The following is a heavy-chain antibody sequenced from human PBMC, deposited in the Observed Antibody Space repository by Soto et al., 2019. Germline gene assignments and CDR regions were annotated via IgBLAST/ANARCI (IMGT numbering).Heavy chain of an antibody. CDR1: GGSISSSSYY. CDR3: ARDLWGYCGTDCYPLDV. CDR2: IYNTGST. Sequence: PSETLSLTCTVSGGSISSSSYYWGWLRQPPGKGLEWIGYIYNTGSTFYNPSFKSRVTISVDTSKNQFSLKLNSVTAADTAVYYCARDLWGYCGTDCYPLDVWGQGTTVTVSS. V-gene: IGHV4-61*01. D-gene: IGHD2-21*02. J-gene: IGHJ6*02.